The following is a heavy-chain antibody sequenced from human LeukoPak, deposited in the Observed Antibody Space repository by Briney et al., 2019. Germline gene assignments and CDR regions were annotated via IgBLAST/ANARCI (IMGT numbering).Heavy chain of an antibody. CDR3: ARVSSSWYYFDY. D-gene: IGHD6-13*01. CDR2: ISAYNGNT. Sequence: ASVKVSCEASGYTFTSYGISLVRQAPGQGLEWMGWISAYNGNTNYAQKLQGRVTMTTDISASTAYMELRSLRSDDTAVYYCARVSSSWYYFDYWGQGTLVTVSS. J-gene: IGHJ4*02. CDR1: GYTFTSYG. V-gene: IGHV1-18*01.